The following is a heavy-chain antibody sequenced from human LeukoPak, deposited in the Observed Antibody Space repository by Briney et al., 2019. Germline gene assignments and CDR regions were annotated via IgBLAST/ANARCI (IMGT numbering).Heavy chain of an antibody. Sequence: GGSLRLSCAASGFTFSSYAMHWVRQAPGKGLEWVAVISYDGSNKYYADSVKGRFTISRDNSKNTLYLQMNSLRAEDTAVYYCARPRRSGYDYVFDYWGQGTLVTVSS. J-gene: IGHJ4*02. V-gene: IGHV3-30*04. CDR1: GFTFSSYA. D-gene: IGHD5-12*01. CDR2: ISYDGSNK. CDR3: ARPRRSGYDYVFDY.